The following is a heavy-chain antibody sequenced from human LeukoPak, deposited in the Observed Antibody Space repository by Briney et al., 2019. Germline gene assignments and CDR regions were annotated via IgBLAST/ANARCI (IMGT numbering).Heavy chain of an antibody. CDR3: ATYRQVLLPFES. D-gene: IGHD2-8*02. V-gene: IGHV3-23*01. J-gene: IGHJ4*02. CDR1: GFTFSTFA. Sequence: GGSLRLSCAASGFTFSTFAMIWVRQPPGKGLEWVSSIFPSGGETHYADSVRGRFTISRDNSKSTLSLQMNSLRAEDTAIYYCATYRQVLLPFESWGQGTLVTVSS. CDR2: IFPSGGET.